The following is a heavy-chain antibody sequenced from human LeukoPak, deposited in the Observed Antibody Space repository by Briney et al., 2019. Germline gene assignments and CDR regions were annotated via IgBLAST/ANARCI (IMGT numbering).Heavy chain of an antibody. V-gene: IGHV4-39*01. D-gene: IGHD3-10*01. J-gene: IGHJ5*02. CDR1: GGSISSSSYY. CDR3: ASYYYDSGTFYTKYFDP. Sequence: SETLSLTCTVSGGSISSSSYYWGWIRQPPGKGLEWIGSIYYSGSTYYNPSLKSRVTISVDTSKNQFSLKLSSVTAADTAVYYCASYYYDSGTFYTKYFDPWGQGTLVTVSS. CDR2: IYYSGST.